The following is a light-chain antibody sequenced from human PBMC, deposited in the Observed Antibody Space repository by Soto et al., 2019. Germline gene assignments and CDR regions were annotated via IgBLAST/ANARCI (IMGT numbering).Light chain of an antibody. CDR3: QQYDNLPLT. CDR2: DAS. J-gene: IGKJ4*01. V-gene: IGKV1-33*01. Sequence: DIQMTQSPSSLSASLGDRVTIACQASQDISNYLNWYQQKPGQAPKLLIYDASNLETGVPSRFSGSGSGTDFTFTISSLQPEDIATYYCQQYDNLPLTFGGGTKVDI. CDR1: QDISNY.